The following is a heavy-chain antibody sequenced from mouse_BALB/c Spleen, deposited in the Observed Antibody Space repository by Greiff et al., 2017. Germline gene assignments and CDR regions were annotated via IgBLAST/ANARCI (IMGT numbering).Heavy chain of an antibody. Sequence: EVQLQQSGAELVRPGALVKLSCKASGFNIKDYYMHWVKQRPEQGLEWIGWIDPENGNTIYDPKFQGKASITADTSSNTAYLQLSSLTSEDTAVYYCARDYYGSSYFDYWGQGTTLTVSS. CDR1: GFNIKDYY. CDR3: ARDYYGSSYFDY. D-gene: IGHD1-1*01. CDR2: IDPENGNT. J-gene: IGHJ2*01. V-gene: IGHV14-1*02.